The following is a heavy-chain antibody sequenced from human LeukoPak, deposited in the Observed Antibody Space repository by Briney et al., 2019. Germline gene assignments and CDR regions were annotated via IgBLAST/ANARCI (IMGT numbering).Heavy chain of an antibody. Sequence: GGSLRLSCAASGFTFTSYSMNWVRQAPGKGLEWVSSISSSSSYIYYADSVKGRFTISRDNAKNSLYLQMNSLRAEDTAVYYCARRSGIAVAGAFDYWGQGTLVTVSS. D-gene: IGHD6-19*01. CDR1: GFTFTSYS. J-gene: IGHJ4*02. V-gene: IGHV3-21*04. CDR2: ISSSSSYI. CDR3: ARRSGIAVAGAFDY.